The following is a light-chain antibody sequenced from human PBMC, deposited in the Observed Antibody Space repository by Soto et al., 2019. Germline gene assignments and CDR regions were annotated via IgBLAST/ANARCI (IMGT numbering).Light chain of an antibody. J-gene: IGLJ3*02. Sequence: QSVLTQPASVSGSPGQSITISCTGTSSDVGGYNYLSWYQQHPGKAPKVMIYEVSNRPSGVSNRFSGSKSGNTASLTISGLRAEDEAEYFCSSYTASGTPVFGGGTKLTVL. CDR1: SSDVGGYNY. CDR3: SSYTASGTPV. V-gene: IGLV2-14*01. CDR2: EVS.